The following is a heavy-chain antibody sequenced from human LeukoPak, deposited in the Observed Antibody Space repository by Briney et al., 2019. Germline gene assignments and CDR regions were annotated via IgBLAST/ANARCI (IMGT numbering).Heavy chain of an antibody. CDR3: ARDWGSVVPAAPPHWFDP. CDR2: IYYSGST. CDR1: GGSISSSRYY. V-gene: IGHV4-39*07. D-gene: IGHD2-2*01. Sequence: SETLSLTCTVSGGSISSSRYYWGWIRQPPGKGLEWIGSIYYSGSTYYNPSLKSRVTISVDTSKNQFSLKLSSVTAADTAVYYCARDWGSVVPAAPPHWFDPWGQGTLVTVSS. J-gene: IGHJ5*02.